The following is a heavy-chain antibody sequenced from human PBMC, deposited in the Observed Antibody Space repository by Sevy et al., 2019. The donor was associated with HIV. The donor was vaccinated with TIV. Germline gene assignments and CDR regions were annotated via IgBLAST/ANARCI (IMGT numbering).Heavy chain of an antibody. CDR1: GFTFDDYI. CDR2: ISWDGSST. Sequence: GGSLRLSCEASGFTFDDYILHWVRQLPAKGLEWVSFISWDGSSTHYTDSVQGRFTISRDNNKNSLYLQMNSLTTEDTAVYYCALGTSSPSYFDHWGQGTLVTVSS. D-gene: IGHD1-7*01. CDR3: ALGTSSPSYFDH. V-gene: IGHV3-43*01. J-gene: IGHJ4*02.